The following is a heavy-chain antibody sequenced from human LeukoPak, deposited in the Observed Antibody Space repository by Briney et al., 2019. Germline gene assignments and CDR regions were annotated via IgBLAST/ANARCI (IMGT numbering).Heavy chain of an antibody. D-gene: IGHD3-10*01. Sequence: PSETLSLTCTVSGGSISSYYWSWLRQPPGKGLEWIGYIYYSGSTNYNPSLKSRVTISVDTSKNQFSLKLSSVTAADTAVYYCARGDYYGSGHMDVWGKGTTVTVSS. CDR2: IYYSGST. V-gene: IGHV4-59*01. J-gene: IGHJ6*03. CDR3: ARGDYYGSGHMDV. CDR1: GGSISSYY.